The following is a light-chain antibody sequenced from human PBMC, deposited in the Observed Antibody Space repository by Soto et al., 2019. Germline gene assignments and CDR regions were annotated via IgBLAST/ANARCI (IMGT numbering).Light chain of an antibody. Sequence: QSALTQPASVSGSPGQSITISCTGTSSDVGGYNYVSWYQQHPGKAPKLMIYDVSNRPSGVSNRFSGSKSGNTASLTISGLLAEDEADYYCSSYTSSDASVFGTGTKLTVL. J-gene: IGLJ1*01. CDR2: DVS. CDR1: SSDVGGYNY. CDR3: SSYTSSDASV. V-gene: IGLV2-14*01.